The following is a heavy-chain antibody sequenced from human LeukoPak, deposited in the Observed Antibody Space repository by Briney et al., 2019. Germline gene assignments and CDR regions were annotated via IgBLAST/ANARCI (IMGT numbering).Heavy chain of an antibody. Sequence: SETLSLTCTVSGGSISSYYWSWIRQPPGKGLEWIGYIYYSGSTNYNPSLKSRVTISVDTSKNQFSLKLSSVTAADTAVYYCAKIAAASWFDPWGQGTLVTVSS. V-gene: IGHV4-59*01. CDR3: AKIAAASWFDP. D-gene: IGHD6-13*01. CDR1: GGSISSYY. CDR2: IYYSGST. J-gene: IGHJ5*02.